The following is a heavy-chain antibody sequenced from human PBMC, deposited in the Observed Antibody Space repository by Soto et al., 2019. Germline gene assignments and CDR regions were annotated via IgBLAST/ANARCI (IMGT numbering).Heavy chain of an antibody. CDR2: IYYSGST. D-gene: IGHD2-15*01. CDR1: GGSISSSSYY. Sequence: PSETLSLTCTVSGGSISSSSYYWGWIRQPPGKGLEWIGSIYYSGSTYYNPSLKSRVTISVDTSKNQFSLKLSSVTAADTAVYYCARTRWWTKDNWFDPWGQGTLVTVSS. V-gene: IGHV4-39*01. CDR3: ARTRWWTKDNWFDP. J-gene: IGHJ5*02.